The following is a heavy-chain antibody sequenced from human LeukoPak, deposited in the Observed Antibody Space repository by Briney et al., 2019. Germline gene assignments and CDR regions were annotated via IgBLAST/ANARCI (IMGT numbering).Heavy chain of an antibody. D-gene: IGHD3-3*01. Sequence: GSVKVSCKASGYTFTGYYMHWVRQAPGQGLEWMGWINPNSGGTNYAQKFQGRVTMTRDTSISIAYMELSRLRSDDTAVYYCARDRAGLRFLEWLLDYWGQGTLVTVSS. CDR3: ARDRAGLRFLEWLLDY. V-gene: IGHV1-2*02. CDR1: GYTFTGYY. J-gene: IGHJ4*02. CDR2: INPNSGGT.